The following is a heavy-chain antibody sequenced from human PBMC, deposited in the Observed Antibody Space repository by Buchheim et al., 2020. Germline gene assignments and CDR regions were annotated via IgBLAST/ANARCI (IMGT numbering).Heavy chain of an antibody. Sequence: EVQLVESGGGLVKPGGSLRLSCAASGFTFSNAWMSWVRQAPGKGLEWVGRIKSKTDGGTTDYAAPVKGRFTISRDDSKNTLYLQMNSLKTEDTAVYYCTTENYDILTGPHKNEYYYYGMDVWGQGTT. CDR1: GFTFSNAW. V-gene: IGHV3-15*01. D-gene: IGHD3-9*01. J-gene: IGHJ6*02. CDR3: TTENYDILTGPHKNEYYYYGMDV. CDR2: IKSKTDGGTT.